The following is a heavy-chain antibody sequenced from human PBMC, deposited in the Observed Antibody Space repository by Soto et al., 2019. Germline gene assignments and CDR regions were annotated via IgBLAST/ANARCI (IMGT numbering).Heavy chain of an antibody. CDR3: ARTSSSSWIGDFDY. CDR1: GYTFTSYG. J-gene: IGHJ4*02. CDR2: ISAYNGNT. V-gene: IGHV1-18*01. D-gene: IGHD6-13*01. Sequence: GASVKVSCKASGYTFTSYGISWVRQAPGQGLEWMGWISAYNGNTNYAQKLQGRVTMTTDTSTSTAYMELRSLRSDDTAVYYCARTSSSSWIGDFDYWGQGTLVTVSS.